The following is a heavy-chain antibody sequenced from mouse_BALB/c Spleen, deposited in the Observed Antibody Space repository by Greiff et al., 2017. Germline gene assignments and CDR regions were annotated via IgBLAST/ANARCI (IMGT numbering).Heavy chain of an antibody. CDR1: GYTFTDYA. Sequence: QVQLKQSGAELVRPGVSVKISCKGSGYTFTDYAMHWVKQSHAKSLEWIGVISTYYGDASYNQKFKGKATMTVDKSSSTAYMELARLTSEDSAIYYCALDDDYAMDYWGQGTSVTVSS. CDR2: ISTYYGDA. D-gene: IGHD2-3*01. J-gene: IGHJ4*01. CDR3: ALDDDYAMDY. V-gene: IGHV1S137*01.